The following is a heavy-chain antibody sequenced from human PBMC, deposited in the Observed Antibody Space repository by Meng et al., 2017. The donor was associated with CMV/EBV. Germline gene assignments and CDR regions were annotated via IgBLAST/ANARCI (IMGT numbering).Heavy chain of an antibody. J-gene: IGHJ5*02. CDR2: ISSSSSYI. V-gene: IGHV3-21*01. Sequence: GESLKISCAASGFTFSSYSMNWVRQAPGKGLEWVSSISSSSSYIYYADSVKGRFTISRDNAKNSLYLQMNSLRAEDTAVYYCARCDIVPAATWGQGTLVTVSS. CDR3: ARCDIVPAAT. D-gene: IGHD2-2*01. CDR1: GFTFSSYS.